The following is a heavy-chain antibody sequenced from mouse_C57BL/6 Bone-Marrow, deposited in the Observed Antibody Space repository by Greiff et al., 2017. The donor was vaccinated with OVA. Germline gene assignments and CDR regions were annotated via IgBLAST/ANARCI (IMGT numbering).Heavy chain of an antibody. Sequence: QVQLLQSGAELARPGASVKLSCKASGYTFTSYTMHWVKQRPGQGLEWIGYINPSSGYTKYNQKFKDKANLSADKSSSTAYMQLSSLTSEDSAVYYFARDPSYIHFLCYFDYWGQGTTLTVSS. V-gene: IGHV1-4*01. CDR3: ARDPSYIHFLCYFDY. J-gene: IGHJ2*01. D-gene: IGHD1-3*01. CDR2: INPSSGYT. CDR1: GYTFTSYT.